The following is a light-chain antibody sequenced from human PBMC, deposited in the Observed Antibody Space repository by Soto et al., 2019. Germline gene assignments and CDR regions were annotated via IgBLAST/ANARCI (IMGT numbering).Light chain of an antibody. CDR2: LNSDGSH. J-gene: IGLJ3*02. CDR1: SGHSNYA. CDR3: QTWGTGIQV. Sequence: QLVLTQSPSASASLGASVKLTCTLSSGHSNYAIAWHQQQPEKGPRYLMKLNSDGSHSKGDGIPDRFSGSSSGAERYLTISSLQSEDEAYYYCQTWGTGIQVFGGGTQLTVL. V-gene: IGLV4-69*01.